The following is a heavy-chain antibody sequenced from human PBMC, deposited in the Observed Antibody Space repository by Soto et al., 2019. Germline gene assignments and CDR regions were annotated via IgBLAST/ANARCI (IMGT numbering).Heavy chain of an antibody. J-gene: IGHJ4*02. CDR2: ISWNGGSL. CDR3: AKDDPTWELIDY. V-gene: IGHV3-9*01. CDR1: GFTFDDYA. Sequence: EVQLVESGGGLVQPGRSLRLSCAASGFTFDDYAMHWVRQAPGKGLEWVSGISWNGGSLDYADSVKGRFTISRDNAKNSLYLQMNSLRAEDTALYYCAKDDPTWELIDYWGQGTLVTVSS. D-gene: IGHD1-26*01.